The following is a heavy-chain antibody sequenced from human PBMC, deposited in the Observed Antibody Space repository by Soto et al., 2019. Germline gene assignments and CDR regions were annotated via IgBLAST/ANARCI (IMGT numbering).Heavy chain of an antibody. Sequence: QVQLVESGGGVVQPGRSLRLSCAASGFTFSSYGMHWVRQAPGKGLEWVAVIWYDGSNKYYADSVKGRFTISRDNSKNTLYLQMNSLRAEDTAVYYCARDRRRDGYNSPGDYWGQGTLVTVSS. CDR1: GFTFSSYG. CDR2: IWYDGSNK. CDR3: ARDRRRDGYNSPGDY. V-gene: IGHV3-33*01. D-gene: IGHD5-12*01. J-gene: IGHJ4*02.